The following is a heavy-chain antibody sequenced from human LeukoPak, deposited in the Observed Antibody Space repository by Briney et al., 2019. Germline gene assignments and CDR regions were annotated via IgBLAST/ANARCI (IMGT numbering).Heavy chain of an antibody. J-gene: IGHJ5*02. CDR2: IYHSGST. D-gene: IGHD3-3*01. CDR1: GGSISSSNW. CDR3: ARSDYDFWSGYSYNWFDP. Sequence: SETLSLTCAVSGGSISSSNWWSWVRQPPGKGLEWIGEIYHSGSTNYNPSLKSRVTISVDKSKNQFSLKLSSVTAADTAVYYCARSDYDFWSGYSYNWFDPWGQGTLVTVSS. V-gene: IGHV4-4*02.